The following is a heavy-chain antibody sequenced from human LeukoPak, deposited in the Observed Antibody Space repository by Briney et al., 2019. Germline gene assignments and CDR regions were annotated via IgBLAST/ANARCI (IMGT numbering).Heavy chain of an antibody. V-gene: IGHV3-73*01. CDR2: IRSKANSYAT. CDR1: GFTFSGSA. Sequence: GGSLRLSCAASGFTFSGSAMHWVRQASGKGLEWVGRIRSKANSYATAYAASVKGRFTISRDDSKNTAYLQMNSLKTEDTAVYYCARLRSRYRGQQLDAFDIWGQGTMVTVSS. CDR3: ARLRSRYRGQQLDAFDI. J-gene: IGHJ3*02. D-gene: IGHD6-13*01.